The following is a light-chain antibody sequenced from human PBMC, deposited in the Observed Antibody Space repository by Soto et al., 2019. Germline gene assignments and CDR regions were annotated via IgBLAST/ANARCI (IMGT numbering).Light chain of an antibody. CDR3: QQRGA. J-gene: IGKJ2*01. CDR2: DAS. Sequence: EVVLTQSPATLSLSPGERASLSCRASQSVDSSLAWYQQKVGQAPRLLSYDASNRATGIPGRFSGSGSGTDFTLTISSLEPEDFAVYYCQQRGAFGQGTKVEI. CDR1: QSVDSS. V-gene: IGKV3-11*01.